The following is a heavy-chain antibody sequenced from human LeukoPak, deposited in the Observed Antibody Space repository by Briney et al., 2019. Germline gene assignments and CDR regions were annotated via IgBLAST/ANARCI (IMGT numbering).Heavy chain of an antibody. CDR1: GFTFSSYG. Sequence: PLGVLRLSCAASGFTFSSYGMHWVRQAPAKGLEWVAFIRYDGSNKYYEDSVKGRFTISRDNSKNTLDLQMNSLRAEDTAVYYCARDYSYESSGYFRGAFDIWGQGTMVTGSS. D-gene: IGHD3-22*01. V-gene: IGHV3-30*02. CDR2: IRYDGSNK. J-gene: IGHJ3*02. CDR3: ARDYSYESSGYFRGAFDI.